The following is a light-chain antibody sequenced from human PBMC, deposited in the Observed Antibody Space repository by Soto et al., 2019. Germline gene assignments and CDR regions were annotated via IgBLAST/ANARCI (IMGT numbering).Light chain of an antibody. J-gene: IGKJ4*01. CDR3: QQYNNWPLT. CDR1: QSVSSN. Sequence: EIVMTQSPATLSVSPGERATLSCRASQSVSSNLAWYQQKAGQAPRLLMYGASTRATGIPARFSGSGSGTEFTLTISSLQSEDFAVYYCQQYNNWPLTFGGGTKADI. V-gene: IGKV3-15*01. CDR2: GAS.